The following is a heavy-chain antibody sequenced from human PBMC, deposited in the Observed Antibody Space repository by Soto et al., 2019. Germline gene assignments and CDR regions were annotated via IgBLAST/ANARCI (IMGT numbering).Heavy chain of an antibody. CDR3: ARRSSFGFDS. J-gene: IGHJ4*02. CDR1: GGSVSSGSYY. CDR2: ISYSGIT. D-gene: IGHD3-3*01. V-gene: IGHV4-61*03. Sequence: PSEPLSLTCTVSGGSVSSGSYYWNWIRQPPGKRLEWIGYISYSGITHYSPSLKSRVAIAVDTSKNHFSLKLSSVTAADTAVYYCARRSSFGFDSWGQGTLVTVSS.